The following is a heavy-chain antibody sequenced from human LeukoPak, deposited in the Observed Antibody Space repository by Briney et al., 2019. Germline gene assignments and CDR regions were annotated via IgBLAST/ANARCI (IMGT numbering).Heavy chain of an antibody. CDR2: INHSGST. CDR1: GGSFSGYY. V-gene: IGHV4-34*01. CDR3: ARGGWSYGDNYFDY. D-gene: IGHD5-18*01. Sequence: SETLSLTCAVYGGSFSGYYWSWIRQPPGKGLEWIGEINHSGSTNYNPSLKSRVTISVDTSKNQFSLRLSSVTAADTAVYYCARGGWSYGDNYFDYWGQGTLVTVSS. J-gene: IGHJ4*02.